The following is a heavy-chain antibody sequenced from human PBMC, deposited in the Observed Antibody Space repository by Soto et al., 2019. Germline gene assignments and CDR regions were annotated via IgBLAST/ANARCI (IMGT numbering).Heavy chain of an antibody. V-gene: IGHV3-13*01. CDR1: GFTFSGFD. J-gene: IGHJ4*02. Sequence: GGSLRPSCEASGFTFSGFDMHWVRQPTGKGLEWVSTIGTAGDTYYAVSVKGRFTISRDNAKNSLSLQMNSLRAGDTAVYFCARGQEVGAHFFDSWGQGT. CDR2: IGTAGDT. D-gene: IGHD2-15*01. CDR3: ARGQEVGAHFFDS.